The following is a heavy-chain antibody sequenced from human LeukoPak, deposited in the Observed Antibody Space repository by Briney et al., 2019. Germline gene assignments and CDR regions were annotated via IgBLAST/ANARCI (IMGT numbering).Heavy chain of an antibody. D-gene: IGHD3-9*01. CDR2: IKEDGSEK. J-gene: IGHJ4*02. CDR1: GFTFSSYW. Sequence: GGSLRLSCAVSGFTFSSYWMSWVRQAPGKGLEWVANIKEDGSEKYCVNSVKGRFTISRDNAKNSLYLQTNSLKVEDTAVYYCARDRYLSAAWGQGTLVTVSS. V-gene: IGHV3-7*01. CDR3: ARDRYLSAA.